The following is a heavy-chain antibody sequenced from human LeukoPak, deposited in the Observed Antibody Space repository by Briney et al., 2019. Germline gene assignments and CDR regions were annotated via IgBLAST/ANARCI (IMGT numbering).Heavy chain of an antibody. Sequence: GASVKVSCKASGYTFTGYYMHWVRQAPGQGLEWMGWINPNSGGTNYAQKFQGRVTITRDTSISTAYMELSRLRSDDTAVYYCARDYVHYDYVWGSYRLNYWGQGTLVTVSS. J-gene: IGHJ4*02. CDR1: GYTFTGYY. D-gene: IGHD3-16*02. CDR3: ARDYVHYDYVWGSYRLNY. V-gene: IGHV1-2*02. CDR2: INPNSGGT.